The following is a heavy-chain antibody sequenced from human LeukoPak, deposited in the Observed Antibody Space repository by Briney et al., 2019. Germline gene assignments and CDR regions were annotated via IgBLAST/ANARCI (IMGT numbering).Heavy chain of an antibody. Sequence: ASVKVSCKASGYTFSGYYMHWVRQAPGQGLEWMGWINPNSGDTNYAQKFQGRVTMTRDTSISTAYMELSRLRSDDTAVYYCAEGGIVGATGWFDPWGQGTLVTVSS. CDR2: INPNSGDT. CDR1: GYTFSGYY. D-gene: IGHD1-26*01. V-gene: IGHV1-2*02. CDR3: AEGGIVGATGWFDP. J-gene: IGHJ5*02.